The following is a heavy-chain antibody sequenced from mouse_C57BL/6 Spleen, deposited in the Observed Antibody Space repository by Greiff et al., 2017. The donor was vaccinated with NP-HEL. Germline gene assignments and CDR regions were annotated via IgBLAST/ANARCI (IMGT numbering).Heavy chain of an antibody. Sequence: DVKLVESGGDLVKPGGSLKLSCAASGFTFSSYGMSWVRQTPDKRLEWVATISSGGSYTYYPDSVKGRFTISRDNAKNTLYLQMSSLKSEDTAMYYCARHEPGDFDYWGQGTTLTVSS. CDR1: GFTFSSYG. J-gene: IGHJ2*01. V-gene: IGHV5-6*02. CDR3: ARHEPGDFDY. CDR2: ISSGGSYT.